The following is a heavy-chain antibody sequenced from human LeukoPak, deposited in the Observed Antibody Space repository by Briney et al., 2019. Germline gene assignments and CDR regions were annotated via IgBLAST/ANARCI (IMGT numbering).Heavy chain of an antibody. V-gene: IGHV3-66*01. CDR2: IYSADTT. CDR1: GFTVSSDY. Sequence: GGSLRLSCAASGFTVSSDYMTWVRQAPGKGLEWVSIIYSADTTYYADSVRGRFTISRDNSKNTLYLQMNSLRAEDSAVYYCAREDRWMGGFDYWGQGTLVTISS. CDR3: AREDRWMGGFDY. J-gene: IGHJ4*02. D-gene: IGHD2-15*01.